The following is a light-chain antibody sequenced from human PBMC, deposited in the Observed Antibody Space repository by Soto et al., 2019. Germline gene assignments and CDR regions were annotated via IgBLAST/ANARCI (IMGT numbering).Light chain of an antibody. CDR3: QQSYSXPRT. CDR2: AAS. Sequence: DIQMTQSPSSLSASVGDRVTITCRASQSISSYLNWYQQRPGKAPKLLIYAASSLQSGVPSRFSGSGSGTDLTLTISSLQPEDFATYYCQQSYSXPRTCGQGTMV. CDR1: QSISSY. J-gene: IGKJ1*01. V-gene: IGKV1-39*01.